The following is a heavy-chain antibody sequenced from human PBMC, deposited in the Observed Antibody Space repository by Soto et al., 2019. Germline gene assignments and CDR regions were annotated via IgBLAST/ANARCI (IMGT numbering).Heavy chain of an antibody. CDR3: AHSRNLITEDAQVGDFDY. CDR2: IYWDDDE. CDR1: GFSLNTDGEG. V-gene: IGHV2-5*02. J-gene: IGHJ4*02. Sequence: QITLKESGPTQVNPTQTLTLTCSFSGFSLNTDGEGVGWVRQPPGEALEWLALIYWDDDERYRPSLKTRLTITKDPSKNQVVLIMTNMDTVDTATYYCAHSRNLITEDAQVGDFDYWGQGTLVTVSS. D-gene: IGHD3-10*01.